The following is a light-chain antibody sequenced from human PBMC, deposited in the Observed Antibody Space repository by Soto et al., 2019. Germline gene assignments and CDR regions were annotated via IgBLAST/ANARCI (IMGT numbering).Light chain of an antibody. V-gene: IGLV4-69*01. CDR2: LHSDGSH. CDR1: SGHSSYA. Sequence: QSVLTQSPSASASLGASVKLTCTLSSGHSSYAIAWHQQQPEKGPRYLLKLHSDGSHSKGDGIPDRFSASSSGAERYLTISSLQSEDEADYYCQTWGTGIQVFGGGTQLTVL. J-gene: IGLJ2*01. CDR3: QTWGTGIQV.